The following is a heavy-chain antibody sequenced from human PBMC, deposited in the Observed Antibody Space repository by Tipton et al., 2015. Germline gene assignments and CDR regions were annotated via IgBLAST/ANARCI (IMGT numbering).Heavy chain of an antibody. V-gene: IGHV4-38-2*01. CDR1: AYSISSDYY. CDR3: ARHLEMPTNQELFDY. J-gene: IGHJ4*02. CDR2: IYYRGST. Sequence: LRLSCAVSAYSISSDYYWGWIRQPPGKGLEWIGYIYYRGSTNYNPSLKSRVTISVDTSKTQFSLKVSSVTAADTAVYYCARHLEMPTNQELFDYWGQGTLVTVSS. D-gene: IGHD5-24*01.